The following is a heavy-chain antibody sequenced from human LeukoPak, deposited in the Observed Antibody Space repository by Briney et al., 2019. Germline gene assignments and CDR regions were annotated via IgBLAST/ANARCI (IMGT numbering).Heavy chain of an antibody. D-gene: IGHD2-2*01. Sequence: SETLSLTCTVSGGSISSYYWSWIRQPPGKGLEWIGYIYYSGSTNYNPSLKSRVTISVDTSKNQFSLKLSSVTAADTAVYYCARFEVVPAAIDYWGQGTLVTVSS. J-gene: IGHJ4*02. CDR1: GGSISSYY. V-gene: IGHV4-59*01. CDR2: IYYSGST. CDR3: ARFEVVPAAIDY.